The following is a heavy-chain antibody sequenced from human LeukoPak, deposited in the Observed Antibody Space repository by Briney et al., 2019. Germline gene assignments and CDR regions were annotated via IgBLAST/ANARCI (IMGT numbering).Heavy chain of an antibody. J-gene: IGHJ4*02. CDR2: IYTSGST. CDR1: GGSISSGSYY. D-gene: IGHD5-18*01. CDR3: ARELDTAMVTSYFDY. Sequence: SETLSLTCTVSGGSISSGSYYWSWIRQPAGKGLEWIGRIYTSGSTNYNPSLKSRVTISVDTSKNQFSLKLSSVTAADTAVYYCARELDTAMVTSYFDYWGQGTLVTVSS. V-gene: IGHV4-61*02.